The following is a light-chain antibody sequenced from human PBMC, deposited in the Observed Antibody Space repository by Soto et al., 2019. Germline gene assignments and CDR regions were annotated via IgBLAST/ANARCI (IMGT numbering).Light chain of an antibody. Sequence: EILMTQSPATLSVSPGERATLSCGAGQSVSRKIAWYQQKTGKAPRLLISDASTRAAGIPARFSGSGSGKEFTLTISSLQSQDFAVYYCQHYNNWPQEITFGQGTRLEIK. CDR2: DAS. J-gene: IGKJ5*01. CDR3: QHYNNWPQEIT. CDR1: QSVSRK. V-gene: IGKV3-15*01.